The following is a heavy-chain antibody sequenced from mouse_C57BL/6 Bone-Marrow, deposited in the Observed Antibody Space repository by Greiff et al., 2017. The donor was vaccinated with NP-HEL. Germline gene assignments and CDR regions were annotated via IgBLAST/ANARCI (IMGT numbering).Heavy chain of an antibody. J-gene: IGHJ2*01. Sequence: VQLVESGAELARPGASVKLSCKASGYTFTSYGISWVKQRTGQGLEWIGEIYPRSGNTYYNEKFKGKATLTADKSSSTAYMELRSLTSEDSAVYFCARGVTTPYFDYWGQGTTLTVSS. CDR2: IYPRSGNT. D-gene: IGHD2-2*01. V-gene: IGHV1-81*01. CDR1: GYTFTSYG. CDR3: ARGVTTPYFDY.